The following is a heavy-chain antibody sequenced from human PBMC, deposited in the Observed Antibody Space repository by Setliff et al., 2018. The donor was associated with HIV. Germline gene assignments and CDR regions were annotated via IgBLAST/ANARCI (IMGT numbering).Heavy chain of an antibody. CDR3: AAATTLDY. J-gene: IGHJ4*02. V-gene: IGHV4-61*09. Sequence: SETLSLTCTVSGDSISSANYFWNWIRQPAGKGLEWIGHIYTTGRTNCNPSLKSRVTISLDTSKDQFFLRLSSVTAADTAVYYCAAATTLDYWGQGTLVTVSS. D-gene: IGHD1-26*01. CDR1: GDSISSANYF. CDR2: IYTTGRT.